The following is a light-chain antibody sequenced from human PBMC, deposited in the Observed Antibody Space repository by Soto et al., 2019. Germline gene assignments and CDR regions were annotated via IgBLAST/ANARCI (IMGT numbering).Light chain of an antibody. Sequence: ERVMTQSPATLSVSPGERATLSCRASQSVSSNLAWYQQKPGQAPRLLIYGASTRATGIPARFSGSGSGTEFTLTISSLQSEDFAVYYCHQYNGWPRTFGQGTKVDIK. CDR3: HQYNGWPRT. J-gene: IGKJ1*01. CDR1: QSVSSN. V-gene: IGKV3-15*01. CDR2: GAS.